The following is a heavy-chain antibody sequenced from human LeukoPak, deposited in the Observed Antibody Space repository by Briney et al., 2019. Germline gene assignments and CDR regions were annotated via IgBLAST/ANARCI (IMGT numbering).Heavy chain of an antibody. CDR2: IIPILGIA. D-gene: IGHD5-12*01. CDR3: ATPRSGYSGYDWYY. CDR1: GGTFSSYA. J-gene: IGHJ4*02. V-gene: IGHV1-69*04. Sequence: SVKVSCKASGGTFSSYAISWVRQAPGQGLEWMGRIIPILGIANYAQKFQGRVTITADKSTSTAYMELSSLRSEDTAVYYCATPRSGYSGYDWYYWGQGTLVTVSS.